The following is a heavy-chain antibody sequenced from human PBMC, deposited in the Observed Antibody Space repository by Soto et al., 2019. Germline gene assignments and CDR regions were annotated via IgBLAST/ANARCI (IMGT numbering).Heavy chain of an antibody. D-gene: IGHD1-26*01. CDR2: ISYDGSNK. Sequence: QVQLVESGGGVVQPGRSLRLSCAASGFTFSSYGMHWVRQAPGKGLEWVAVISYDGSNKYYADSVKGRFTISRDNSKNTLNLQMNSLRPEDTAVYYCAKDLRNHYYHLNWFDPWGQGTLVTVSS. CDR3: AKDLRNHYYHLNWFDP. CDR1: GFTFSSYG. V-gene: IGHV3-30*18. J-gene: IGHJ5*02.